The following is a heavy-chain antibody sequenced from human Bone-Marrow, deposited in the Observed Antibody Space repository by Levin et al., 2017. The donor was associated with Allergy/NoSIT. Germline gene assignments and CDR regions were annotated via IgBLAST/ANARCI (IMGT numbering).Heavy chain of an antibody. CDR2: ISWDDDK. Sequence: CSGFSLSTGGVDVAWIRQPPGEAPEWLALISWDDDKRYSSSLSTRLTITKDTSTNQVVLTMTNVGPGDPATYYCAHGRGNYVSGAFWPSTGFDYWGQGILVTVSS. D-gene: IGHD3-10*01. V-gene: IGHV2-5*02. CDR1: GFSLSTGGVD. CDR3: AHGRGNYVSGAFWPSTGFDY. J-gene: IGHJ4*02.